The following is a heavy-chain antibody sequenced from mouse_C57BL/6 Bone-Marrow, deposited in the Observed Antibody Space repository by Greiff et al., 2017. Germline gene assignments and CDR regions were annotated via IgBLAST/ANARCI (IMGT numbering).Heavy chain of an antibody. Sequence: EVPGVESGGDLVKPGGSLKLSCAASGFTFSSYGMSWVRQTPDKRLEWVATISSGGSYTYYPDSVQGRFTISRDNAQNTLYLQMSSLKSEDTAMYYCARQPLVFDVWGTGTTVTVSS. CDR3: ARQPLVFDV. CDR2: ISSGGSYT. CDR1: GFTFSSYG. V-gene: IGHV5-6*01. J-gene: IGHJ1*03.